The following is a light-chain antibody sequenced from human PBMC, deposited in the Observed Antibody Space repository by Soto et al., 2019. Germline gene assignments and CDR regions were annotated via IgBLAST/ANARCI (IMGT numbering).Light chain of an antibody. CDR1: QSVAGN. V-gene: IGKV3-15*01. Sequence: EIVMTQSPATLSVSPGERATLSCRASQSVAGNLAWYQQKPGQAPRLLIYGASTRDTGIPARFSGSGSGTEFTLTISSLQSEDFAVYYCLQYNNWPPLTFGGGTKVEIK. CDR3: LQYNNWPPLT. J-gene: IGKJ4*01. CDR2: GAS.